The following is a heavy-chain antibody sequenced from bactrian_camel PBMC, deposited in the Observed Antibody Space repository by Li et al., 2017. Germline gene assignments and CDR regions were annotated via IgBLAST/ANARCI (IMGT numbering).Heavy chain of an antibody. CDR2: ISSGGGRT. CDR3: TRGVREVLDS. CDR1: GFTFSSYA. V-gene: IGHV3S31*01. J-gene: IGHJ6*01. D-gene: IGHD1*01. Sequence: VQLVESGGGLVQPGESLRLSCAASGFTFSSYAMGWVRQAPGKGLEWVSGISSGGGRTYYADSVKGRFTISRDDAKNTLYLQLNSLKTEDTAMYYCTRGVREVLDSWGLGTQVTVS.